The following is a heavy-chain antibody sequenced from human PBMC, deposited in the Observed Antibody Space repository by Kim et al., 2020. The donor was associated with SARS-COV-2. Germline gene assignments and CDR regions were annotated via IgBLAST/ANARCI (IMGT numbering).Heavy chain of an antibody. J-gene: IGHJ3*02. Sequence: GGSLRLSCAVSGFTVTSAYMSWFRLAAGRGLQWLSVVQDGDTTYYADSVKGRFTISRDISRNTVFLQMNSLRAEDTALYYCARGWGLARLNVGLNNAFD. CDR1: GFTVTSAY. CDR2: VQDGDTT. V-gene: IGHV3-53*01. D-gene: IGHD2-21*02. CDR3: ARGWGLARLNVGLNNAFD.